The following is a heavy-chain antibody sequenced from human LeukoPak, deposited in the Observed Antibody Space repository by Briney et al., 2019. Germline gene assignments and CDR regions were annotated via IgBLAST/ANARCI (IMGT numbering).Heavy chain of an antibody. CDR1: GYSFTSYW. J-gene: IGHJ5*02. D-gene: IGHD6-19*01. Sequence: GESLKISCKGSGYSFTSYWIGWVRQMPGKGLEWMGIIYPGDSDTRYSPSFQGQVTISADKSISTAYLQWSSLKASDTAMYYCARGTRYSSGWYNWFDPWGQGTLVTVSS. CDR2: IYPGDSDT. V-gene: IGHV5-51*01. CDR3: ARGTRYSSGWYNWFDP.